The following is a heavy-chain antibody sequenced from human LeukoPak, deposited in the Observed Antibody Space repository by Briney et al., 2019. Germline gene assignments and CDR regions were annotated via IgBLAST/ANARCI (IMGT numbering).Heavy chain of an antibody. CDR1: GYTFSIYG. CDR3: ARCGATVTMFFDY. CDR2: INADNGNT. J-gene: IGHJ4*02. V-gene: IGHV1-18*01. D-gene: IGHD4-17*01. Sequence: ASVKVSCKASGYTFSIYGITWVRQAPGQGLEWMGFINADNGNTNYAQKFQGRVTLTTDTSTSTAYMELRSLRADDTAVYYCARCGATVTMFFDYWGQGTLVTVSS.